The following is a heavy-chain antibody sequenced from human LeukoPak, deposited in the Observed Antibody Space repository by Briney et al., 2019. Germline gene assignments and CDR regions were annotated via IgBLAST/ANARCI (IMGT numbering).Heavy chain of an antibody. CDR1: GFTFSSCG. J-gene: IGHJ6*03. D-gene: IGHD3-10*01. CDR2: LRDSGGST. CDR3: AKGGAVSSKSITMIRGTRRYYYYMDV. Sequence: HAGGSLRLSCAASGFTFSSCGMSWVRQAPGKGLEWVSALRDSGGSTFYADSVKGRFTISRDNSKNTLYLQLNRLRAEDTAVYYCAKGGAVSSKSITMIRGTRRYYYYMDVWGKGTTVTISS. V-gene: IGHV3-23*01.